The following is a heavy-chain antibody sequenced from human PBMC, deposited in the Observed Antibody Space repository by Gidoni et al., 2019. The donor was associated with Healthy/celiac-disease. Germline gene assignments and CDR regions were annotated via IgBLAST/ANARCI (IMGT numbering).Heavy chain of an antibody. Sequence: VQLVQSGAEVKKPGASVKVSCKVSGYTFTSYGLSWVRQAPGQGLECTGWISSYNGNTNPAQKLQGIVTITTATSTSTAYMELSCLRSDVSAVYYWAKHYVSSVYRQYYFDYWGQGTLVTVSS. V-gene: IGHV1-18*01. CDR2: ISSYNGNT. CDR1: GYTFTSYG. J-gene: IGHJ4*02. CDR3: AKHYVSSVYRQYYFDY. D-gene: IGHD3-22*01.